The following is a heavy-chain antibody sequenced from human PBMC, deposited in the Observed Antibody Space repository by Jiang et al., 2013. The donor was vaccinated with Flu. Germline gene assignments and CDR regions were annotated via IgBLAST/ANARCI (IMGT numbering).Heavy chain of an antibody. V-gene: IGHV1-3*01. CDR2: VKGGDGNT. CDR1: GYSFTTAA. CDR3: ARVGPQMLTTKGVDF. D-gene: IGHD1-14*01. Sequence: GAEVKKPGASVKVSCKASGYSFTTAALHWVRQAPGQRFEWLGWVKGGDGNTRSSQKFQDRVTFSRDTSASTAYMELSSLRSEDTAVYYCARVGPQMLTTKGVDFWGQGTLVTVSS. J-gene: IGHJ4*02.